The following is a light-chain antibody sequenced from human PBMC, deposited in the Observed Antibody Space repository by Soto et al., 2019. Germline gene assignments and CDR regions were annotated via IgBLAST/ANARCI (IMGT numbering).Light chain of an antibody. CDR1: SSDVGGYNH. J-gene: IGLJ3*02. CDR3: SSYTRSSTLV. CDR2: EVS. V-gene: IGLV2-14*01. Sequence: QSALTQPPSASGSPGQSVTISCTGTSSDVGGYNHVSWYQQHPGKAPKVIIYEVSNRPSGISNRFSGSKSGNTASLTISGLQAEDEADYYCSSYTRSSTLVFGGGTKLTVL.